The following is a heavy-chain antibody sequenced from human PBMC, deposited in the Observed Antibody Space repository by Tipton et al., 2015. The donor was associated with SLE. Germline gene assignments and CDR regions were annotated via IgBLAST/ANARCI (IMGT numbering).Heavy chain of an antibody. CDR1: GGSISSHY. CDR3: ARSPFNYATY. CDR2: INHSGRT. V-gene: IGHV4-34*01. Sequence: TLSLTCAVSGGSISSHYWTWIRQPPGKGLEWIGEINHSGRTNYNSSLKSRVTISIDTSKNQLSLKLTSVTAADTAVYYCARSPFNYATYWGQGTLVTVSS. D-gene: IGHD3-16*01. J-gene: IGHJ4*02.